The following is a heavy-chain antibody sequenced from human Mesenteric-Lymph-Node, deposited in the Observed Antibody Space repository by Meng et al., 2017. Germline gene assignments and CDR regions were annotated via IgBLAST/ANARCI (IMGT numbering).Heavy chain of an antibody. V-gene: IGHV4-31*03. J-gene: IGHJ4*02. CDR3: ARAILYGSGTYFDD. Sequence: SETLSLTCTVSGASIGSSAFYWSWIRKHPRKGLEWIGYISYSGNTYSNPSLRSRLAMSVDTSKNQFSLRLNSVTAADTAVYYCARAILYGSGTYFDDWGQGTLVTVSS. CDR1: GASIGSSAFY. D-gene: IGHD3-10*01. CDR2: ISYSGNT.